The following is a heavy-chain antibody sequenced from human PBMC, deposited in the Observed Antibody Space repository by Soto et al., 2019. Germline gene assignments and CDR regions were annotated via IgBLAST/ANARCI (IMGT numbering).Heavy chain of an antibody. Sequence: ASVKVSCKASGYTFTSYDINWVRQATGQGLEWMGWMNPNSGNTGYAQKFQGRVTMTRNTSISTAYMELSSLRSEDTAVYYCARVSSGWSGTGGGYWGQGTLVTVSS. J-gene: IGHJ4*02. CDR1: GYTFTSYD. D-gene: IGHD6-19*01. V-gene: IGHV1-8*01. CDR2: MNPNSGNT. CDR3: ARVSSGWSGTGGGY.